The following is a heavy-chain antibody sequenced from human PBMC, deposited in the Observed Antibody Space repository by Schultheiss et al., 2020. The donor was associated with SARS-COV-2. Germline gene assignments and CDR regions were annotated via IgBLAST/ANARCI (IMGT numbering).Heavy chain of an antibody. D-gene: IGHD4-17*01. CDR3: ARVDRTVTTLFDY. V-gene: IGHV4-59*12. J-gene: IGHJ4*02. CDR2: IYYSGST. CDR1: GGSFSGYY. Sequence: SETLSLTCAVYGGSFSGYYWSWIRQPPGKGLEWIGYIYYSGSTYYNPSLKSRVTISVVKSKNQFSLKLSSVTAADTAVYYCARVDRTVTTLFDYWGQGTLVTVSS.